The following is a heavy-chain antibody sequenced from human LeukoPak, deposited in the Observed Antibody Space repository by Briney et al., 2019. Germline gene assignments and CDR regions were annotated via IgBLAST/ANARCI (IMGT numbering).Heavy chain of an antibody. J-gene: IGHJ4*02. V-gene: IGHV4-34*01. D-gene: IGHD1-26*01. Sequence: PSETLSLTCTVSGDSISSYYWSWIRQPPGKGLEWIGEINHSGSTNYNPSLKSRVTISVDTSKNQFSLKLSSVTAADTAVYYCAREGVGATPIDYWGQGTLVTVSS. CDR1: GDSISSYY. CDR2: INHSGST. CDR3: AREGVGATPIDY.